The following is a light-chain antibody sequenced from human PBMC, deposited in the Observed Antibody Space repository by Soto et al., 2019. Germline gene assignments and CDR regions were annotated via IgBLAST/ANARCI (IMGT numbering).Light chain of an antibody. CDR1: QGISNW. Sequence: DIQMTQSPSSVSASVGDRVSITCRASQGISNWLAWYQQKPGRAPELLIYAASTLQSGVPSRFSGSGSGTDFTLTISCLQSEDFATYYCQQYYSFPQTFGGGTKVDIK. CDR3: QQYYSFPQT. V-gene: IGKV1-12*01. CDR2: AAS. J-gene: IGKJ4*01.